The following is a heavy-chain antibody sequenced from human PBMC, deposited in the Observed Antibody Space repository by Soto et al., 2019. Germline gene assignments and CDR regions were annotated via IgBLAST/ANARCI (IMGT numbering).Heavy chain of an antibody. D-gene: IGHD3-10*01. J-gene: IGHJ4*02. CDR2: ISYDGSNK. V-gene: IGHV3-30*03. Sequence: GGSLRLSCAASGFTFSSYGMHWVRQAPGKGLEWVAVISYDGSNKYYADSVKGRFTISRDNSKNTLYLQMNSLRAEDTAVYYCASRFGSEKFYGFEVWGQGTQVTVSS. CDR3: ASRFGSEKFYGFEV. CDR1: GFTFSSYG.